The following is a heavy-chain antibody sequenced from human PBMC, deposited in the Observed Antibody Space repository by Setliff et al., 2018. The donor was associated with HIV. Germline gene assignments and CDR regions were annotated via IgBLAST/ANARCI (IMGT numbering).Heavy chain of an antibody. D-gene: IGHD1-26*01. V-gene: IGHV1-8*03. CDR3: ARGYLISGTQKSYYMDV. J-gene: IGHJ6*03. Sequence: GPSVKVSCKASGYIFTSYDINWVRQATGQGLEWMGWMNPNSGNTGYAQKLQGRVTITRNTSINTAYMELSSLRSEDTAVYYCARGYLISGTQKSYYMDVWGKGTTVTVSS. CDR2: MNPNSGNT. CDR1: GYIFTSYD.